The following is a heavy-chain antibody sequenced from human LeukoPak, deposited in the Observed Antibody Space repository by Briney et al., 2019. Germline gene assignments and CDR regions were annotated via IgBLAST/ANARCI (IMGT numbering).Heavy chain of an antibody. CDR1: GGSISSYY. J-gene: IGHJ4*02. D-gene: IGHD2-21*02. V-gene: IGHV4-59*01. Sequence: PSETLSLTCTVSGGSISSYYWSWIRRPPGKGLEWIGYIYYSGSTNYNPSLKSRVTITADTSKNQFSLKLSSVTAADTAVYYCAIERGDKYYFDYWGQGTLVTVSS. CDR2: IYYSGST. CDR3: AIERGDKYYFDY.